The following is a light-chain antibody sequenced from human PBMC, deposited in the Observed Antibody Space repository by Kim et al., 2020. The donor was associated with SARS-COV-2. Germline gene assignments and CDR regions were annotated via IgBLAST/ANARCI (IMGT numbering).Light chain of an antibody. Sequence: DIVLTQSPATLSLSPGDRATLSCRASQSVTKYLAWYQHKPGQTPRLLIYDASHRATGIPARFSGSGSGTDFTLTISSLEPEDFAVYYCQQRSHWPRTFGQGTKVDIK. J-gene: IGKJ1*01. CDR3: QQRSHWPRT. CDR2: DAS. CDR1: QSVTKY. V-gene: IGKV3-11*01.